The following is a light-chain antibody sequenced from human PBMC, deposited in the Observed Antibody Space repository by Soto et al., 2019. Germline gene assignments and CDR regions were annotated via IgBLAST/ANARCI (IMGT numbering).Light chain of an antibody. CDR2: EVT. V-gene: IGLV2-14*01. Sequence: QSALTQPASVSGSPGQSIAISCTGTRSDVGAYNYVSWYQQHPGKAPKLMISEVTNRPSGVSDRFSGSKSGTSASLAITGLQAEDEGDYYCQSYDSTLSARYVFGTGTKVTVL. CDR1: RSDVGAYNY. J-gene: IGLJ1*01. CDR3: QSYDSTLSARYV.